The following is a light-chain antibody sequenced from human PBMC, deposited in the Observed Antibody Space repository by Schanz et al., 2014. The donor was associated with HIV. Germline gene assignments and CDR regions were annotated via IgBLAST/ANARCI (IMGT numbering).Light chain of an antibody. J-gene: IGKJ1*01. CDR2: GAS. CDR3: QQYGSSPWT. Sequence: ELVLTQSPVTLSLSLGERATLSCRASQSVSSSYLAWYQQKPGQAPRLLIYGASSRATGIPDRFSGSGSGTDFTLTISRLEPEDFAVYYCQQYGSSPWTFGQGTKVEIK. V-gene: IGKV3-20*01. CDR1: QSVSSSY.